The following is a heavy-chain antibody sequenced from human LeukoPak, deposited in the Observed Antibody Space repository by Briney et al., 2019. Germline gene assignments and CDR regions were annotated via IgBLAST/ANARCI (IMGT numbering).Heavy chain of an antibody. D-gene: IGHD5-18*01. CDR1: GGSISSGGYY. Sequence: SQTLSLTCTVAGGSISSGGYYWSWILQPPGKGLEWIGYIYHSGSTYYNPSLKSRVTISVDRSKNQFSLKLSSVTAADTAVYYCASRGYSYGYGYFDYWGQGTLVTVSS. J-gene: IGHJ4*02. CDR2: IYHSGST. V-gene: IGHV4-30-2*01. CDR3: ASRGYSYGYGYFDY.